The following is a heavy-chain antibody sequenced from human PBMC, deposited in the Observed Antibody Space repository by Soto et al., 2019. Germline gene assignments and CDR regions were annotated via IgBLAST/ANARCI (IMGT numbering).Heavy chain of an antibody. Sequence: ASVKVSCKASGYTFTSYDINWVRQATGQGLEWMGWMNPNSGNTGYAQKFQGRVTMTRNTSISTAYMELSSLRSEDTAVYYCARVGRTITFGGVIVILRPGWFEPWGQGTLVTVSS. D-gene: IGHD3-16*02. CDR3: ARVGRTITFGGVIVILRPGWFEP. CDR1: GYTFTSYD. V-gene: IGHV1-8*01. J-gene: IGHJ5*02. CDR2: MNPNSGNT.